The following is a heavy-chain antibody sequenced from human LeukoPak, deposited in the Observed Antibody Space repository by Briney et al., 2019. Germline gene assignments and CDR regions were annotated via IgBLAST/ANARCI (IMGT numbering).Heavy chain of an antibody. CDR3: ATDAPTARYSGSYFLDN. V-gene: IGHV1-24*01. CDR1: GYTLTELS. J-gene: IGHJ4*02. Sequence: ASVKVSCKVSGYTLTELSMHWVRQAPGKGLEWMGGFDPEDGETIYAQKFQGRVTMTEDTSTDTAYMELSSLRSEDTAVYYCATDAPTARYSGSYFLDNWGQGTLVTVSS. CDR2: FDPEDGET. D-gene: IGHD1-26*01.